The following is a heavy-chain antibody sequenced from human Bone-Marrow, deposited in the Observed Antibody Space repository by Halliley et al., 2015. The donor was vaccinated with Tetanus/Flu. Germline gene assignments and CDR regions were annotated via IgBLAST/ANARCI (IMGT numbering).Heavy chain of an antibody. J-gene: IGHJ2*01. Sequence: RIDPGPSYTNYGPSFQGRVTISADESLSTAYLQWSSLEASDTAMYYCAFLAAPATDSWYVDVWGRGTLVTVSS. D-gene: IGHD6-13*01. CDR2: IDPGPSYT. CDR3: AFLAAPATDSWYVDV. V-gene: IGHV5-10-1*01.